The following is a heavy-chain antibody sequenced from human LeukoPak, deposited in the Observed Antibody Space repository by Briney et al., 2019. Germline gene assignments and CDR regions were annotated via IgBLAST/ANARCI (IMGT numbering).Heavy chain of an antibody. D-gene: IGHD4-23*01. CDR2: ISSPSSTI. CDR3: ARVHTVVTPFDS. J-gene: IGHJ4*02. CDR1: GFTFSSYS. Sequence: GGSLRLSCAASGFTFSSYSMNWVRQAPGKGLEWVSYISSPSSTIYYADSVKGRFTISRDNAKSSLYLQMNSLRAEDTAVYYCARVHTVVTPFDSWGQGTLVTVSS. V-gene: IGHV3-48*01.